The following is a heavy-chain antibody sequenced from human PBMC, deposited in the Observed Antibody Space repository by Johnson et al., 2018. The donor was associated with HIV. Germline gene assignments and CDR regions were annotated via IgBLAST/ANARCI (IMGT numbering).Heavy chain of an antibody. D-gene: IGHD5-12*01. CDR2: IRYDGSNK. Sequence: QVQLVESGGGVVQPGGSLRLSCAASGLTFSSYGMHWVRQAPGKGLEWVAFIRYDGSNKNYADSVKGRFTISRDNSKNTLYLQMNSLRAEDTAVYYCARVGVSGYDLAAFDIWGQGTMVTVSS. CDR1: GLTFSSYG. CDR3: ARVGVSGYDLAAFDI. V-gene: IGHV3-30*02. J-gene: IGHJ3*02.